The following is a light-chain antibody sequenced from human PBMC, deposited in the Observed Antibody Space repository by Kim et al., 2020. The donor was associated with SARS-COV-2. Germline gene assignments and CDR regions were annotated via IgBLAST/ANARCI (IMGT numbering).Light chain of an antibody. J-gene: IGKJ1*01. V-gene: IGKV3-15*01. CDR1: QSVSRN. CDR3: QQYNNWPRT. Sequence: EIVMTQSPGTLSVSPGERATLSCRASQSVSRNLAWYQQRRGQAPRLLIYGASTRATGIPARFSGSGSGTEFTLTISSLQSEDFAMYYCQQYNNWPRTFGHGTKVDIK. CDR2: GAS.